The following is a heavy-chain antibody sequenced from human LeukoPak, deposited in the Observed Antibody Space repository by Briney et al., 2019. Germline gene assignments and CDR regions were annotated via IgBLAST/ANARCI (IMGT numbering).Heavy chain of an antibody. J-gene: IGHJ4*02. CDR2: INHSGST. CDR1: GGSFSGYY. Sequence: PSEALSLTCAVYGGSFSGYYWSWIRQPPGKGLKWIGEINHSGSTNYNPSLKSRVNISVDTSKNQFSLKLSSVTAADTAVYYCARRPRIAAHKLDYWGQGTLVTVSS. V-gene: IGHV4-34*01. CDR3: ARRPRIAAHKLDY. D-gene: IGHD6-25*01.